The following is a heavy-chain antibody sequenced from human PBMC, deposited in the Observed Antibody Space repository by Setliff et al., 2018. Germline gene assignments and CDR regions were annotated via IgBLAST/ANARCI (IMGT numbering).Heavy chain of an antibody. V-gene: IGHV1-18*01. J-gene: IGHJ4*02. D-gene: IGHD1-26*01. CDR2: ISAYNGNT. Sequence: ASVKVSCKASGYTFTSYGISWVRQAPGQGLEWMGWISAYNGNTNYAQKLQGRVTMTTDTSTSTAYMELSSLRSEDTAVYYCATVYGFIVELVTIRTNSWFTYWGQGTLVTVSS. CDR3: ATVYGFIVELVTIRTNSWFTY. CDR1: GYTFTSYG.